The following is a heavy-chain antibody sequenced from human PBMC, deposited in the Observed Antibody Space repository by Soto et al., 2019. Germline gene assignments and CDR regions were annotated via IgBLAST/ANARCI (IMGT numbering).Heavy chain of an antibody. CDR3: AKSLAAAGPKIYYYYGMDV. CDR2: ISYDGSNK. J-gene: IGHJ6*02. Sequence: VQLVESGGGVVQLGRSLRLSCAASGFTFSSYGMHWVRQAPGKGLEWVAVISYDGSNKYYADSVKGRFTISRDNSKNTLYLQMNSLRAEDTAVYYCAKSLAAAGPKIYYYYGMDVWGQGTTVTVSS. D-gene: IGHD6-13*01. CDR1: GFTFSSYG. V-gene: IGHV3-30*18.